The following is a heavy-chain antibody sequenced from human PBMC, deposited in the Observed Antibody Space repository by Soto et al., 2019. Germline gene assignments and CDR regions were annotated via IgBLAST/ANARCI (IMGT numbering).Heavy chain of an antibody. V-gene: IGHV1-2*04. J-gene: IGHJ4*02. CDR1: GYTFTGYY. D-gene: IGHD6-13*01. CDR2: INPNSGGT. CDR3: ARGSSSWYPNFDY. Sequence: ASVRVSCKASGYTFTGYYMHWVRQAPGQGLEWMGWINPNSGGTNYAQKFQGWVTMTRDTSISTAYMELSRLRSDDTAVYYCARGSSSWYPNFDYWGQGTLVTVSS.